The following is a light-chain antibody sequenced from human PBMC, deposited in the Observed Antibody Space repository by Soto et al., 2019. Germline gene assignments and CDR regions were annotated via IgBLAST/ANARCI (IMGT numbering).Light chain of an antibody. CDR1: QGINNW. CDR2: AAS. Sequence: IQMTQSPSSVSASIGDRVTITCRAIQGINNWLAWYQQTPGKAPKLLIYAASTLQSGVPSRFTGSDSGTYFLPPHTSLQPEGFTLCICQQANGFPHTVGGGTKVETK. J-gene: IGKJ4*01. V-gene: IGKV1-12*01. CDR3: QQANGFPHT.